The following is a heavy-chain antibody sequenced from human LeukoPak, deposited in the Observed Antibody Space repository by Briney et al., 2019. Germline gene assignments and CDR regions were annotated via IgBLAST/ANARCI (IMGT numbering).Heavy chain of an antibody. CDR1: GYTFTSYA. J-gene: IGHJ4*02. CDR3: ARDRYGEGFAHFDY. D-gene: IGHD3-9*01. Sequence: ASVKVSCKASGYTFTSYAMHWVRQAPGQGLEWMGWITPSGGTNYQQKFQGRVAITRDTSITTAYMDLSRLTSDDTAGYYCARDRYGEGFAHFDYWGQGALVTVSS. V-gene: IGHV1-2*02. CDR2: ITPSGGT.